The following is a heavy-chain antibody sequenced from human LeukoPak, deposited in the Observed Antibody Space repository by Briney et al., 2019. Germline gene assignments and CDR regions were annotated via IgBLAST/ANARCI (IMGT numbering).Heavy chain of an antibody. Sequence: ASVKVSCKASGYTFTSYGISWVRQAPGQGLEWMGWIIAYNGNTNYAQKLQGRVTMTTDTSTSTAYMELRSLRSDDTAVYYCARVGITMVRGVSYYYYYYMDVWGKGTTVTISS. V-gene: IGHV1-18*01. CDR3: ARVGITMVRGVSYYYYYYMDV. CDR2: IIAYNGNT. J-gene: IGHJ6*03. CDR1: GYTFTSYG. D-gene: IGHD3-10*01.